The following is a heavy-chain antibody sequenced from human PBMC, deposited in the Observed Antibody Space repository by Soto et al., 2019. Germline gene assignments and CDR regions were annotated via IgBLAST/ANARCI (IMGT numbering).Heavy chain of an antibody. Sequence: QVQLVQSGAEVKKPGASVKVSCKASGYTFTGYYMHWVRQAPGQGLEWMGWINPNSGGTNYAQKFQGWVTMTRDTSISTAYMELSRLRSDDTAVYYCARSALSTYSGYDLLYYYGMDVWGQGTTVTVSS. CDR2: INPNSGGT. CDR1: GYTFTGYY. V-gene: IGHV1-2*04. J-gene: IGHJ6*02. CDR3: ARSALSTYSGYDLLYYYGMDV. D-gene: IGHD5-12*01.